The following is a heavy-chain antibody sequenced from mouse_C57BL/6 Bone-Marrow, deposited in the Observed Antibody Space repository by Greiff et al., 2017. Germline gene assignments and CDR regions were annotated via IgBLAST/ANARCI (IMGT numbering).Heavy chain of an antibody. V-gene: IGHV1-64*01. CDR1: GYTFTSYW. CDR2: IHPNSGST. J-gene: IGHJ4*01. Sequence: QVQLQQPGAELVKPGASVQLSCKASGYTFTSYWMPWVKQRPGHGLEWIGMIHPNSGSTNYTEKFKSKATLTVDKSSSTAYMQLSRLTSEDSAVYYGARGGLRRLDYAMDYWGQGTSVTGSS. D-gene: IGHD2-4*01. CDR3: ARGGLRRLDYAMDY.